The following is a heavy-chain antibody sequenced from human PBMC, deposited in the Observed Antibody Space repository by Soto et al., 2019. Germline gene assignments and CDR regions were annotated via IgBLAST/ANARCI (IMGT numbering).Heavy chain of an antibody. CDR1: GFRFRDYW. CDR2: IKQDESDK. V-gene: IGHV3-7*03. Sequence: EVQLVESGGGLVQTGGSLRLSCAVSGFRFRDYWMSWVRQAPGKGLEWVANIKQDESDKYYVDSAKGRFTISRDNAKYALYLQMNSLRVEDTAVYYCAAYCYTMTCTHFHGYSWGQGTQVTVSS. CDR3: AAYCYTMTCTHFHGYS. J-gene: IGHJ5*02. D-gene: IGHD3-16*02.